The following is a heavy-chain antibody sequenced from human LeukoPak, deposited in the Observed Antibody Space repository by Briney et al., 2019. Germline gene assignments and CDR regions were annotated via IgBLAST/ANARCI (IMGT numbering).Heavy chain of an antibody. Sequence: SQTLSLTCAISGDSVSSNSAAWNWIRQSPSRGLEWLGRTYYRSKWYNDYAISVKSRMTINPDTSKNQFSLQLNSVTPEDTAVYYCARDAPDSGWWGPFDYWGQGTLVTVSS. V-gene: IGHV6-1*01. CDR2: TYYRSKWYN. CDR1: GDSVSSNSAA. D-gene: IGHD6-19*01. J-gene: IGHJ4*02. CDR3: ARDAPDSGWWGPFDY.